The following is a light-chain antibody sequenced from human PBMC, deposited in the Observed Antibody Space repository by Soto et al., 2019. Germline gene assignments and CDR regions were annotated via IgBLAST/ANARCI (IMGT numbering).Light chain of an antibody. CDR3: QQRSNWPRT. V-gene: IGKV3D-20*02. Sequence: EIVLTQSPGTLSFSPGERATLSCRASHSVRSTFLAWYQQKPGQAPRLLIYAASSRATGIPDRFSGSGSGTDFTLTISSLEPEDFAVYYCQQRSNWPRTFGQGTKVDIK. CDR2: AAS. J-gene: IGKJ1*01. CDR1: HSVRSTF.